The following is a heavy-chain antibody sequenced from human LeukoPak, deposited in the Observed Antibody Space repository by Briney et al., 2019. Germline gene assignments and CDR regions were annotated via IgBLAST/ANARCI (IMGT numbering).Heavy chain of an antibody. Sequence: GASVKVSCKASGYTFTSYAMHWVRQAPGQRLEWMGWINAGNGNTKYSQKFQGRVTITRDTSASTDYMELSSLRSEDTAVYYCARRNSYGSGFDYWGQGTLVSVSS. CDR3: ARRNSYGSGFDY. CDR2: INAGNGNT. D-gene: IGHD5-18*01. J-gene: IGHJ4*02. V-gene: IGHV1-3*01. CDR1: GYTFTSYA.